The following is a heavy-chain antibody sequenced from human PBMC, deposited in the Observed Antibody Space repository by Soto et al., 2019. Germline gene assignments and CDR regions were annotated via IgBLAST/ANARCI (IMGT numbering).Heavy chain of an antibody. V-gene: IGHV3-21*06. J-gene: IGHJ4*02. CDR1: GVTLTRYS. Sequence: PXGSLKLSCSAAGVTLTRYSMNWVRQAPGKGLEWVSSISSTTNYIYYGDSMKGRFTISRDNAKNSLYLEMNSLRAEDTAVYYCARESEDLTPNFGYWGQGTLVTVSS. CDR3: ARESEDLTPNFGY. CDR2: ISSTTNYI.